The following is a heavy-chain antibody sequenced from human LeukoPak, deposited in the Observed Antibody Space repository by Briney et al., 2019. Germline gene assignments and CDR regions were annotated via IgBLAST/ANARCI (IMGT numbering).Heavy chain of an antibody. V-gene: IGHV3-7*04. Sequence: GGSLRLSCGASGFTFRSYWMSWVRQAPGEGLEWVANINEDGSETNYVDSVKGRFTISRDNAKNSLYLQMNSLRAEDTAVYYCARDRYYGSGSYYRGWFDPWGQGTLVTVSS. CDR2: INEDGSET. CDR3: ARDRYYGSGSYYRGWFDP. J-gene: IGHJ5*02. CDR1: GFTFRSYW. D-gene: IGHD3-10*01.